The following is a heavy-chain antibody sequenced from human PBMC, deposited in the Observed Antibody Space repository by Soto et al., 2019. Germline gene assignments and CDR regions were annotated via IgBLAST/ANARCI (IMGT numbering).Heavy chain of an antibody. CDR3: ARDWRKQWLANSFDY. V-gene: IGHV1-18*01. CDR2: ISAYNGST. J-gene: IGHJ4*02. CDR1: GYTFTSYG. Sequence: QVQLVQSGAEVKKPGASVKVSCKASGYTFTSYGISWVRQAPGQGLEWMGWISAYNGSTNYAQKLQGRVTMTTDTSTSTAYMELRSLRSDDTAVYYCARDWRKQWLANSFDYWGQGTLVTVSS. D-gene: IGHD6-19*01.